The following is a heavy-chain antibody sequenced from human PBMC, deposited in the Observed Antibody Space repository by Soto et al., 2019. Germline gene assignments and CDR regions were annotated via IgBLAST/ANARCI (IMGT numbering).Heavy chain of an antibody. CDR3: ARASVVVVAATGIYYYYGMDV. V-gene: IGHV4-4*07. J-gene: IGHJ6*02. CDR2: IYTSGST. D-gene: IGHD2-15*01. Sequence: QVQLQESGPGLVKPSETLSLTCTVSGGSISSYYWSWIRQPAGKGLEWIGRIYTSGSTNYNPSLKSRVTISVDTSKNQFSLKLSSVTAADTAVYYCARASVVVVAATGIYYYYGMDVWGQGTTVTVSS. CDR1: GGSISSYY.